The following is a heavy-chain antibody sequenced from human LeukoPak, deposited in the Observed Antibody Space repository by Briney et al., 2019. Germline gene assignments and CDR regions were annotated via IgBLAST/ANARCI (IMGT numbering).Heavy chain of an antibody. J-gene: IGHJ4*02. CDR2: IYSGGST. CDR1: GFTVSRNY. CDR3: ASGIAAAALDY. Sequence: GGSLRLSCAASGFTVSRNYMSWVRQAPGKGLEWVSVIYSGGSTYYADSVKGRFTISRHNSKNTLYLQMNSLRAEDTAVYYCASGIAAAALDYWGQGTLVTVSS. D-gene: IGHD6-13*01. V-gene: IGHV3-53*04.